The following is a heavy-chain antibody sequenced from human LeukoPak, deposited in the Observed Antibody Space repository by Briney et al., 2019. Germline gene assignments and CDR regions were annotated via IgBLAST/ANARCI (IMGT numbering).Heavy chain of an antibody. CDR3: ARDLPTAYYYYYYGMDV. CDR2: INPNSGGT. CDR1: GYTFTGYY. Sequence: ASVKVSCKASGYTFTGYYMHWVRQAPGQGLEWMVWINPNSGGTNYAQKFQGRVTMTRDTSISTAYMELSRLRSDDTAVYYCARDLPTAYYYYYYGMDVWGQGTTVTVSS. J-gene: IGHJ6*02. V-gene: IGHV1-2*02.